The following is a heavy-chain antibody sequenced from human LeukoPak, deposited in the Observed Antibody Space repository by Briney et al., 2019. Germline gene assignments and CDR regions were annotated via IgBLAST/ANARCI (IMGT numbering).Heavy chain of an antibody. CDR3: TSSRTDSSGWYPGYYYYSGMDV. J-gene: IGHJ6*02. CDR2: ISYDGSNK. CDR1: GFTFSSYA. Sequence: TGGSLRLSCAASGFTFSSYAMHGVRQAPGKGLEWVAVISYDGSNKYYADSVKGRFTISRDNSKHTLYLKMNRLRAEDTAVYYCTSSRTDSSGWYPGYYYYSGMDVWGQGTTVTVSS. D-gene: IGHD6-19*01. V-gene: IGHV3-30-3*01.